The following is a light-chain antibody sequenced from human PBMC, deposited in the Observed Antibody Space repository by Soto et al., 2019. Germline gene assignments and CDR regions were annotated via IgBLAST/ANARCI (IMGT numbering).Light chain of an antibody. CDR1: QSVSSN. V-gene: IGKV3-15*01. CDR3: QQYNKWPRT. Sequence: EIVMTQSPATLSVSPWERATLSCRASQSVSSNLAWYQQKPGQAPRLLIYGASTRATGIPARFSGSGSGTEFTLTISSLQSEDFAVYYCQQYNKWPRTFGQGTKVDI. CDR2: GAS. J-gene: IGKJ1*01.